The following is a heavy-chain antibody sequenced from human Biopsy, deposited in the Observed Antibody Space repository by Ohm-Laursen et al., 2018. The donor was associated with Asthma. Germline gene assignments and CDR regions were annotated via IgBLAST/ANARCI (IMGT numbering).Heavy chain of an antibody. CDR1: GGTLSNFA. CDR3: ARCQDGYSNGWSLLLKKIYYSGMDV. Sequence: SDKLSCPPPGGTLSNFAISWARQAPGHGLEWLGGIMTVFRTTNYAQQFQGRVTITADETTSTAYMEVTSLRSEDTAIYYCARCQDGYSNGWSLLLKKIYYSGMDVWGQGTAVTVSS. D-gene: IGHD6-19*01. J-gene: IGHJ6*02. V-gene: IGHV1-69*13. CDR2: IMTVFRTT.